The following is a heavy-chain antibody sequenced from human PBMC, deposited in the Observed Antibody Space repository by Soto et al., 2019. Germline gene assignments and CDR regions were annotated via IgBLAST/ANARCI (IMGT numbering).Heavy chain of an antibody. CDR3: ATGNVDSMLEY. CDR1: DGSISTYDW. Sequence: QVQLHESGPGLVKPSETLSLTCVVSDGSISTYDWWTWVRQPPGKGLEWIGKMFHSGGADYSPSLKSRVTITAESSKNHCTLRLTAVTAADTAVYYCATGNVDSMLEYWGQGTQVAVSS. V-gene: IGHV4-4*02. J-gene: IGHJ4*02. CDR2: MFHSGGA. D-gene: IGHD3-3*01.